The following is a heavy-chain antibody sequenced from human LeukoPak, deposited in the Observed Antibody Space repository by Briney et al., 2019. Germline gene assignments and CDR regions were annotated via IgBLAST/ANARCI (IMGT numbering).Heavy chain of an antibody. Sequence: SGPTLVNPTQTLTLTCTFSGFSLSTSGVGVGWIRQPPGKALEWLALIYWDDDKRYSPSLKSRLTITKDTSKNQVVLTMTNMDPVDTATYYCAHRPGFWSGYPQDNWFDPWGQGTLVTVSS. D-gene: IGHD3-3*01. CDR1: GFSLSTSGVG. CDR2: IYWDDDK. V-gene: IGHV2-5*02. CDR3: AHRPGFWSGYPQDNWFDP. J-gene: IGHJ5*02.